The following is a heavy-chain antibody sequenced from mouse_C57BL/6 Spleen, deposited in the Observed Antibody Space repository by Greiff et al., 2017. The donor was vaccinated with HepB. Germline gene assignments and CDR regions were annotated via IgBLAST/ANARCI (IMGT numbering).Heavy chain of an antibody. V-gene: IGHV5-17*01. CDR2: ISSGSSTI. D-gene: IGHD2-4*01. J-gene: IGHJ2*01. CDR3: ARRYYEYFDY. Sequence: EVKVVESGGGLVKPGGSLKLSCAASGFTFSDYGMHWVRQAPEKGLEWVAYISSGSSTIYYADTVKGRFTISRDNAKNTLFLQMTSLRSEDTAMYYCARRYYEYFDYWGQGTTLTVSS. CDR1: GFTFSDYG.